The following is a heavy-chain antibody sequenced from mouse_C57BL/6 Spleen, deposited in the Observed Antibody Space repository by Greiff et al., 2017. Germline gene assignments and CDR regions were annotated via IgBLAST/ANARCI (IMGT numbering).Heavy chain of an antibody. CDR1: GYTFTSYW. Sequence: QVQLQQPGAELVMPGASVKLSCKASGYTFTSYWMHWVKQRPGQGLEWIGEIDPSDSYTNYNQKFKGKSTLTVDKSSSTAYMQLSSLTSEGSAVYYCGSYDFDDWGQGTTLTVSS. CDR2: IDPSDSYT. CDR3: GSYDFDD. D-gene: IGHD1-1*01. J-gene: IGHJ2*01. V-gene: IGHV1-69*01.